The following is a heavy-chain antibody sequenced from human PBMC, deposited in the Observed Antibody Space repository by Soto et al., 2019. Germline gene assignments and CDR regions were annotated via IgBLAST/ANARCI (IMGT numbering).Heavy chain of an antibody. V-gene: IGHV1-24*01. CDR2: FDPEDGET. Sequence: GASVKFSCKVSGYTLTELSMHWVRQAPGKGLEWMGGFDPEDGETIYAQKFQGRVTMTEDTSTDTAYMELSSLRSEDTAVYYCARGEDSGSYRSLPPDFDYWGQGTLVTVSS. CDR3: ARGEDSGSYRSLPPDFDY. J-gene: IGHJ4*02. CDR1: GYTLTELS. D-gene: IGHD1-26*01.